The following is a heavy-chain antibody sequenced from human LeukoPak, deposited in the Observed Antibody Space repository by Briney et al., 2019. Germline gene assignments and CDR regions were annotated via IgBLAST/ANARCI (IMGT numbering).Heavy chain of an antibody. CDR3: TRGAGWLIDY. Sequence: PSDTLSLTCTVSGGSISSYYWSWIRQPPGKGLEWIGYIYYTGSTNYNPSLKSRVTISADTSKNQFSLKLNSLTTADTAVYYCTRGAGWLIDYRGQGILVTVSS. CDR1: GGSISSYY. CDR2: IYYTGST. V-gene: IGHV4-59*13. D-gene: IGHD3-16*01. J-gene: IGHJ4*02.